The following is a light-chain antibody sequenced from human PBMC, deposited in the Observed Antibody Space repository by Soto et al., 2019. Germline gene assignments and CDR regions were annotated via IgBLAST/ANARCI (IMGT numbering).Light chain of an antibody. CDR3: QQYGSSPGT. Sequence: DIVVTQSPLSLPVTPGEPASISCRSSQSLLHSNGYNFLDWYLQKPGQSPQLLIYLGSNRASGVPDRFSGSGSGTDFTLTISRLEPEDFAVYYCQQYGSSPGTFGQGTRLEIK. CDR2: LGS. J-gene: IGKJ5*01. CDR1: QSLLHSNGYNF. V-gene: IGKV2-28*01.